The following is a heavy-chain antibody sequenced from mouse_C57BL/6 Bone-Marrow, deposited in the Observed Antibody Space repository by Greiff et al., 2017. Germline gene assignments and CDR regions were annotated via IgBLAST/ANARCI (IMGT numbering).Heavy chain of an antibody. J-gene: IGHJ4*01. V-gene: IGHV7-4*01. CDR3: VKALITTVVATGAMDY. Sequence: EVNVVESGGGLVQPGASLRLSCAASGFTFTDYYMSWVRQPPGKAPEWLALIRNKANGYTTEYTASVKGRFTISRDNSQNILYLQMNTLRAEDSATYYCVKALITTVVATGAMDYGGQGTSVTVSS. CDR2: IRNKANGYTT. D-gene: IGHD1-1*01. CDR1: GFTFTDYY.